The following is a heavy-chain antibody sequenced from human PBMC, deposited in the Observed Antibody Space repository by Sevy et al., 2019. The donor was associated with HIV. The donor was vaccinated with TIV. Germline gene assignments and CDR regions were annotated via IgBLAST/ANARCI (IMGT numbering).Heavy chain of an antibody. CDR3: ARDLGSSLNWFDP. Sequence: SETLSLTCAISGDSVSSNSAAWNWIRQSPSRGLEWLGRTYYRSKWYNEYAVSVKSRITINPDTSKNQFSLQLNAVTPEDTAVYYCARDLGSSLNWFDPWGQGTLVTVSS. D-gene: IGHD6-13*01. V-gene: IGHV6-1*01. CDR2: TYYRSKWYN. CDR1: GDSVSSNSAA. J-gene: IGHJ5*02.